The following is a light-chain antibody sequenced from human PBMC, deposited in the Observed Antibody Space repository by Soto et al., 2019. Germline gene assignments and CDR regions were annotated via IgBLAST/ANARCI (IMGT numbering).Light chain of an antibody. CDR3: QQYNNWPPCT. CDR1: QSVSSD. CDR2: GAS. Sequence: EIVLTQSPATLSVSPGNRATLSCRASQSVSSDFAWYQQKPAQAPRLLIYGASTRATGTPTRFSGSGSGTEFTLTISSLQSEEVAVYFCQQYNNWPPCTFGQGTKLEIK. J-gene: IGKJ2*02. V-gene: IGKV3-15*01.